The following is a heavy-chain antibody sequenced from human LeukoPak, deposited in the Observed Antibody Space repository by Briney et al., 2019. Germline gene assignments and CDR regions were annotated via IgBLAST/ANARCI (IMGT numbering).Heavy chain of an antibody. CDR3: ARGENWFDP. V-gene: IGHV1-69*05. Sequence: ASVKVSCKASGGTFSSYAISWVRQAPGQGLEWMGGIIPIFGTANYAQKLQGRVTMTTDTSTSTAHMELRSLRSDDTAVYYCARGENWFDPWGQGTLVTVSS. CDR1: GGTFSSYA. CDR2: IIPIFGTA. J-gene: IGHJ5*02.